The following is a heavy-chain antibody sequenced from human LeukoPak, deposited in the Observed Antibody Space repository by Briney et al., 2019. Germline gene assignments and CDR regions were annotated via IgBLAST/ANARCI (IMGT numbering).Heavy chain of an antibody. CDR3: ARDACSSTSCSIYYFDY. V-gene: IGHV1-2*02. Sequence: ASVKVSCKASGYTFTGYYMHWVRQAPGQGLKWMGWINPNSGGTNYAQKFQGRVTMTRDTSISTAYMELSRLRSDDTAVYYCARDACSSTSCSIYYFDYWGQGTLVTVSS. J-gene: IGHJ4*02. CDR1: GYTFTGYY. CDR2: INPNSGGT. D-gene: IGHD2-2*01.